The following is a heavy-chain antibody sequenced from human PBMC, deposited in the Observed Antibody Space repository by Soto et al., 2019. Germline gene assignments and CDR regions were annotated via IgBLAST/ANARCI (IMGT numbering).Heavy chain of an antibody. CDR1: GFTFTDYA. CDR2: ISGGGGDST. J-gene: IGHJ3*01. Sequence: EVQLLESGGRIVRPGGSLRLSCATSGFTFTDYAMSWVRQAPGKGLEWVSAISGGGGDSTYYADSVKGRLTISKDNSKHTLYLQWSRLRADDTAVYYCAKAMARIGKGGFDRWGQGTMVTVSS. D-gene: IGHD2-15*01. CDR3: AKAMARIGKGGFDR. V-gene: IGHV3-23*01.